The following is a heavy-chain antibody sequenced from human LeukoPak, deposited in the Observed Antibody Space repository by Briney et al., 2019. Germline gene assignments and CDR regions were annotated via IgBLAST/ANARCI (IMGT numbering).Heavy chain of an antibody. V-gene: IGHV4-34*01. Sequence: SETLSLTCAVHGGSFSGYYWSWIRQPPGKGLEWIGEINHSGSTNYNPSLKSRVTISVDTSKNQFSLKLSSVTAADTAVYYCARVGSSSWSRSFDYWGQGTLVTVSS. J-gene: IGHJ4*02. CDR2: INHSGST. CDR3: ARVGSSSWSRSFDY. D-gene: IGHD6-13*01. CDR1: GGSFSGYY.